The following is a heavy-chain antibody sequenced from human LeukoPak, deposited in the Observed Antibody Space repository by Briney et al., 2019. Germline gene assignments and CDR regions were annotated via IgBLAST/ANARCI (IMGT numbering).Heavy chain of an antibody. CDR1: GGSISSYY. Sequence: SETLSHTCTVSGGSISSYYWSWIRQPAGKGLEWIGRIYTSGSTNYNPSLKSRVTMSVDTSKNQFSLKLSSVTAADTAVYYCARDDNRGYCSGGSCPPMDVWGKGTTVTVSS. V-gene: IGHV4-4*07. D-gene: IGHD2-15*01. CDR2: IYTSGST. CDR3: ARDDNRGYCSGGSCPPMDV. J-gene: IGHJ6*04.